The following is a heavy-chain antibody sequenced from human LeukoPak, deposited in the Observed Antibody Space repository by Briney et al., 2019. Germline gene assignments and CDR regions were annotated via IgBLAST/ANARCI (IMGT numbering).Heavy chain of an antibody. Sequence: GGSLRLSCAASGFTFDDYAMHWVRQAPGKGLEWVSGISWNSGSIGYADSVKGRFTISRDNAKNSLYLQMNSLRAEDTALYYCAISSSWYGGYFQHWGQGTLVTVSS. V-gene: IGHV3-9*01. CDR1: GFTFDDYA. CDR3: AISSSWYGGYFQH. J-gene: IGHJ1*01. CDR2: ISWNSGSI. D-gene: IGHD6-13*01.